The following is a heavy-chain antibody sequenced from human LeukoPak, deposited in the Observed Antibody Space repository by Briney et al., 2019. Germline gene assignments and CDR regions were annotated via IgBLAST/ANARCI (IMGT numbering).Heavy chain of an antibody. CDR2: IYYSGST. J-gene: IGHJ3*02. CDR3: VRRDIVVVPAAIGAGAFDI. Sequence: PSETLSLTCTVSGGSISSSSYYWRWIRQPPGKGLEWIGSIYYSGSTYYNPSLKSRVTISVDTSKNQFSLKLSSVTAADTAVYYCVRRDIVVVPAAIGAGAFDIWGQGTIVTVSS. D-gene: IGHD2-2*02. CDR1: GGSISSSSYY. V-gene: IGHV4-39*01.